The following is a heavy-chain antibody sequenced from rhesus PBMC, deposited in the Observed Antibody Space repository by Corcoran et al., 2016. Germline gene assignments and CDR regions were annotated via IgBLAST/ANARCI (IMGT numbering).Heavy chain of an antibody. J-gene: IGHJ5-2*02. CDR3: VRGLRGSNSLDV. CDR2: SYGSGSST. Sequence: QLQLQESGPGLVKPSETLSVTCAASCGSISSSYWRWLRQAPGKGLEWIGYSYGSGSSTNYNPSLKSRVTLSVDTSKNQFSLKLSSVTAADTAVYYCVRGLRGSNSLDVWGRGVLVTVSS. D-gene: IGHD3-3*01. V-gene: IGHV4-169*01. CDR1: CGSISSSY.